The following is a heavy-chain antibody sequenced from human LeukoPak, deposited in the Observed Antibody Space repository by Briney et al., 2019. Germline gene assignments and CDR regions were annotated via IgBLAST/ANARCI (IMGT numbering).Heavy chain of an antibody. J-gene: IGHJ4*02. V-gene: IGHV3-30*18. Sequence: GGSLRLSCAASGFTFSSYGMHWVRQTPGKGLEWVALISYDGSNEDYADSVRGRFTISRDNSKSNLYLQMNSLRVEDTALYYCAKDLSHVLRYFDWLLPLDSWGQGTLVTVSS. D-gene: IGHD3-9*01. CDR1: GFTFSSYG. CDR2: ISYDGSNE. CDR3: AKDLSHVLRYFDWLLPLDS.